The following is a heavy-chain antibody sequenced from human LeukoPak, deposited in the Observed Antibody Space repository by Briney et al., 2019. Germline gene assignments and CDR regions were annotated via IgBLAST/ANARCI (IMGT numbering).Heavy chain of an antibody. CDR2: ISSSSSTI. J-gene: IGHJ4*02. CDR1: GFTFSDYY. CDR3: ARDYHYYDSSGAADYFDY. D-gene: IGHD3-22*01. V-gene: IGHV3-11*04. Sequence: GGSLRLSCAASGFTFSDYYMSWIRQAPGKGLEWVSYISSSSSTIYYADSVKGRFTISRDNAKNSLYLQMNSLRAEDTAVYYCARDYHYYDSSGAADYFDYWGQGTLVTVSS.